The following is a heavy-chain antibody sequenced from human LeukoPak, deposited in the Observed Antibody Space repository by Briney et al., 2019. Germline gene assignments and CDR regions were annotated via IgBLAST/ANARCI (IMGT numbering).Heavy chain of an antibody. CDR2: IYHSGTT. CDR3: ARSPSGSSSRWFDS. D-gene: IGHD1-26*01. J-gene: IGHJ5*01. V-gene: IGHV4-4*02. Sequence: PSGTLSLTCAVSGGSISSSHWCSWVRQPPGKGLEWIGEIYHSGTTNYNPSLKSRVTILVDKSKNQFSLKLRSVTAADTAVYYCARSPSGSSSRWFDSWGQGTLVTVSS. CDR1: GGSISSSHW.